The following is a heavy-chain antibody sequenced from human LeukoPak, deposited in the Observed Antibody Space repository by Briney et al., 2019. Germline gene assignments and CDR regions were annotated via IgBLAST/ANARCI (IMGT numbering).Heavy chain of an antibody. CDR2: ISYDGSKK. CDR1: GFSLSSYA. J-gene: IGHJ3*02. D-gene: IGHD3-22*01. V-gene: IGHV3-30*04. CDR3: AKDYYDSSGYYHAFDI. Sequence: GGSLRLSCAASGFSLSSYAIHWVRQAPGKGLEWVAIISYDGSKKYYADSVKGRFTISRDNSKNTLYLQMNSLRTEDTAVYYCAKDYYDSSGYYHAFDIWGQGTMVTVSS.